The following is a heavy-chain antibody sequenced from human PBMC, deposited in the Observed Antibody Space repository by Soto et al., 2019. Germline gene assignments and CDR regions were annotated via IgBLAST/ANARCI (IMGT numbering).Heavy chain of an antibody. CDR2: TYYRSKWYN. CDR3: ARDSLTMVRGVIISAYYYYGMDV. J-gene: IGHJ6*02. V-gene: IGHV6-1*01. CDR1: GDSVSSNSAA. D-gene: IGHD3-10*01. Sequence: SPTLSLTCAISGDSVSSNSAAWNWIRQSPSRGLEWLGRTYYRSKWYNDYAVSVESRITINPDTSKNQFSLQLNSVTPEDTAVYYCARDSLTMVRGVIISAYYYYGMDVWGQGTTVTVSS.